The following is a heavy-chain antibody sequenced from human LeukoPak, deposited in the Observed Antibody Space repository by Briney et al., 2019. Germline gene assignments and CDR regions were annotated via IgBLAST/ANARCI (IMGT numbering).Heavy chain of an antibody. Sequence: PSETLSLTCTVSGGSISSSSYYWGWIRQPPGKGLEWIGEINHSGSTNYNPSLKSRVTISVDSSKNQFSLRLSSVTAADTAVYYCARESLTWLQSRTSWFDPWGQGTLVTVSS. CDR3: ARESLTWLQSRTSWFDP. D-gene: IGHD5-24*01. CDR2: INHSGST. J-gene: IGHJ5*02. CDR1: GGSISSSSYY. V-gene: IGHV4-39*07.